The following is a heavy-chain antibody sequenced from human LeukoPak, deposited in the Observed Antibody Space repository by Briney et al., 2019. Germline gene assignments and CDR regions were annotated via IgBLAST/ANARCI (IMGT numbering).Heavy chain of an antibody. CDR3: ARGVNWFDP. CDR2: IKHDGNWK. J-gene: IGHJ5*02. V-gene: IGHV3-7*01. CDR1: GSTFGNYY. Sequence: GGSLRLSCAASGSTFGNYYMSWVRQAPGKGLEWVANIKHDGNWKFYVDSVKGRFTISRDNAKNSLYLQMNSLRAEDTAVYYCARGVNWFDPWGQGTLVTVSS.